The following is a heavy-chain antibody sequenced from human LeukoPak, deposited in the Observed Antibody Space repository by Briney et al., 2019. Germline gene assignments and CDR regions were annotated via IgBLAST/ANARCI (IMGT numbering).Heavy chain of an antibody. J-gene: IGHJ5*02. CDR1: GFTFSSYA. D-gene: IGHD5-18*01. Sequence: GGSLRLSCAASGFTFSSYAMYWVRQAPGKGLEWVSCISSTSSYIYYADSVRGRFTISRDNAKNSLYLQMNSLTAEDTAVYYCARGQLWQTGWFDPWGQGTLVTVSS. V-gene: IGHV3-21*01. CDR3: ARGQLWQTGWFDP. CDR2: ISSTSSYI.